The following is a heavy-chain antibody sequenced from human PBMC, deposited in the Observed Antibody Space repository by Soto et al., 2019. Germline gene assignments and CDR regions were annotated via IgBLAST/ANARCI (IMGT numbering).Heavy chain of an antibody. Sequence: SETLSLTCAVYGGSFSGYYWSWIRQPPGKGLEWIGEINHSGSTNYNPSLKSRVTISVDTSKNQFSLKLSSVTAADTAVYYCARXLKPLLPYYYDSSGFLHWGQGTLVTVSS. J-gene: IGHJ4*02. CDR3: ARXLKPLLPYYYDSSGFLH. V-gene: IGHV4-34*01. CDR1: GGSFSGYY. D-gene: IGHD3-22*01. CDR2: INHSGST.